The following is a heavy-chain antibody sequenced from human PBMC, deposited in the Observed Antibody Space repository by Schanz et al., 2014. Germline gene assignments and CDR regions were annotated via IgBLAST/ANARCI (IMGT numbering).Heavy chain of an antibody. D-gene: IGHD3-10*01. J-gene: IGHJ4*02. Sequence: QVQLVQSGAEVKKPGASVKVSCKASGYTFTSYDINWVRQATGQGLEWMGWMNTKTGNTGYGQRIQGRVTMTRNTYITTACLELSSLRAEDTAVNYCTRGRTFGRWGQGTLVTVSS. CDR2: MNTKTGNT. CDR3: TRGRTFGR. V-gene: IGHV1-8*01. CDR1: GYTFTSYD.